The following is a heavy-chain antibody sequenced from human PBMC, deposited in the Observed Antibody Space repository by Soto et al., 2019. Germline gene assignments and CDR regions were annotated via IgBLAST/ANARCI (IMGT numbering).Heavy chain of an antibody. CDR3: ACLQSEVREIMDV. D-gene: IGHD3-10*01. Sequence: SETLSLTCTVSGGSISSSSYYWGWIRQPPGKGLEWIGSIYYSGSTYYNPSLKSRVTISVDTSKNQFSLKLSSVTAADTAVYYCACLQSEVREIMDVWGKGTTVTVSS. CDR2: IYYSGST. CDR1: GGSISSSSYY. J-gene: IGHJ6*03. V-gene: IGHV4-39*01.